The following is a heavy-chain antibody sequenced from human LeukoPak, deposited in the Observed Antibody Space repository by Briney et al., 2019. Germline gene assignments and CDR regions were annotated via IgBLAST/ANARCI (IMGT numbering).Heavy chain of an antibody. Sequence: GGSLRLSCAASGFTFSSYGMHWVRQAPGKGLEWVAVTSYDGSNKYYADSVKGRFTISRDNSKNTLYLQMNSLRAEDTAVYYCAKGTVLWFGELFDYFDYWGQGTLVTVSS. CDR3: AKGTVLWFGELFDYFDY. J-gene: IGHJ4*02. V-gene: IGHV3-30*18. CDR2: TSYDGSNK. D-gene: IGHD3-10*01. CDR1: GFTFSSYG.